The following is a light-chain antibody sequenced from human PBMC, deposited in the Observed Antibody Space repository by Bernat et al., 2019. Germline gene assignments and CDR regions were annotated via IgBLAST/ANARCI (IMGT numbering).Light chain of an antibody. CDR2: QDS. CDR3: QAGDRSTV. CDR1: KLGDKY. Sequence: SYELTQPPSVSVSPGQTASITCSGDKLGDKYACWYQQKPGQSPVLVIYQDSKRHSGIPERFSGSNSGNTATLTISGTQAMDEADYYCQAGDRSTVLGGRTKLTVL. V-gene: IGLV3-1*01. J-gene: IGLJ2*01.